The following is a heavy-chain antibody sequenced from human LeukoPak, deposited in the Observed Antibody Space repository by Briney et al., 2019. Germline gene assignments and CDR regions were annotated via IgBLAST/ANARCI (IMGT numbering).Heavy chain of an antibody. V-gene: IGHV6-1*01. CDR1: GDSVSSNSAA. CDR3: ARGGIGYCSSTSCYFDY. Sequence: SQTLSLTCATSGDSVSSNSAAWNWIRQSPSRGLEWLGRTYYRSKWNNDYAVSVKSRMTINPDTSKNQVSLQVNSVTPEDTAVYYCARGGIGYCSSTSCYFDYWGQGTLVTVSS. J-gene: IGHJ4*02. CDR2: TYYRSKWNN. D-gene: IGHD2-2*01.